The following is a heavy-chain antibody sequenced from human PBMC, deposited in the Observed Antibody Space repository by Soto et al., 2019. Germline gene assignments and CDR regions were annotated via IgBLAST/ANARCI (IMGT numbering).Heavy chain of an antibody. V-gene: IGHV3-53*01. CDR2: LYSDGST. CDR1: GFTVSKNY. J-gene: IGHJ5*02. CDR3: AKVLYYYDTGYFDP. D-gene: IGHD3-22*01. Sequence: GGSLRLSCAASGFTVSKNYMSWVRQAPGKGLEWVSVLYSDGSTRYAGSVKGRFTISRDISKNTLYLQMNSLRAEDTAVYYCAKVLYYYDTGYFDPWGQGTLVTVSS.